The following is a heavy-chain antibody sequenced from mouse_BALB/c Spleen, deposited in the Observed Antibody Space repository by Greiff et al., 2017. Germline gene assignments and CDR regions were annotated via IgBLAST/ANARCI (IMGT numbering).Heavy chain of an antibody. D-gene: IGHD1-1*01. V-gene: IGHV2-9*02. CDR2: IWAGGST. Sequence: VKLVESGPGLVAPSQSLSITCTVSGFSLTSYGVHWVRQPPGKGLEWLGVIWAGGSTNYNSALMSRLSISKDNSKSQVFLKMNSLQTDDTAMYYCVATVVAHFDYWGQGTTLTVSS. CDR3: VATVVAHFDY. J-gene: IGHJ2*01. CDR1: GFSLTSYG.